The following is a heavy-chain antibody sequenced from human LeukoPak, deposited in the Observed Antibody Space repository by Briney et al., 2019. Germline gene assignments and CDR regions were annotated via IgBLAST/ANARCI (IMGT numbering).Heavy chain of an antibody. CDR3: ARDTYYYDSSGYYLH. J-gene: IGHJ4*02. D-gene: IGHD3-22*01. CDR1: GYTFTSYG. CDR2: ISAYNGNT. V-gene: IGHV1-18*01. Sequence: GASVKVSCKASGYTFTSYGISRVRQAPGQGLEWMGWISAYNGNTNYAQKLQGRVTMTTDTSTSTAYMELRSLRSDDTAVYYCARDTYYYDSSGYYLHWGQGTLVTVSS.